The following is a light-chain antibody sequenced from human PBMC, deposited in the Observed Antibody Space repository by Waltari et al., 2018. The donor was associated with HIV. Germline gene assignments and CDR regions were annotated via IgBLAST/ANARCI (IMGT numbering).Light chain of an antibody. Sequence: QSALTQPASVSGSPGQSITISCTGTSSDVGGYNYVSWYQQPPGKAPKLMIYEVSNRPSGVSHRFSGSKSGNTASLTISGLQAEDEADYYCSSYTSSSTLRVFGGGTTLTVL. V-gene: IGLV2-14*01. CDR1: SSDVGGYNY. CDR2: EVS. J-gene: IGLJ3*02. CDR3: SSYTSSSTLRV.